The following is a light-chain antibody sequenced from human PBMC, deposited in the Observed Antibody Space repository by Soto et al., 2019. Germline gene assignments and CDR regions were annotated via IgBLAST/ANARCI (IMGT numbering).Light chain of an antibody. CDR2: GAS. J-gene: IGKJ1*01. V-gene: IGKV3-20*01. Sequence: EIVLTQSPGTLSLSPGERATLSCRASQSVSNNYLAWYQQKPGQAPRLLIYGASNRATGIPDRFSGSGSGTDFTLTINRLQPEDFAVYYCQQYVSSPRTFGQGTKVDIK. CDR1: QSVSNNY. CDR3: QQYVSSPRT.